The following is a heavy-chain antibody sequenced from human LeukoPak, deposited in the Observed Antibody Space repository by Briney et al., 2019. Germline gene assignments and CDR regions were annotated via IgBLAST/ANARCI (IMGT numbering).Heavy chain of an antibody. CDR1: GGSFSGYY. V-gene: IGHV4-34*01. CDR2: INHSGST. Sequence: SETLSLTCGVYGGSFSGYYWSWIRQPPGKGLEWIGEINHSGSTNYNPSLKSRVTISVDTSKNQFSLKLSSVTAADTAVYYCARGGPETGYSSGWDGDYWGQGTLVTVSS. CDR3: ARGGPETGYSSGWDGDY. D-gene: IGHD6-19*01. J-gene: IGHJ4*02.